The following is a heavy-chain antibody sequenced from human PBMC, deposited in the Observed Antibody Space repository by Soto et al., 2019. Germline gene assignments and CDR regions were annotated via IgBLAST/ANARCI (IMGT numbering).Heavy chain of an antibody. V-gene: IGHV4-39*01. CDR3: ATGDRPYYFDY. Sequence: SETLSLTCTVSGGSISSSSYYWGWIRQPPGKGLEWIGSIYYSGSTYYNPSLKSRVTISVDTSKNQFSLKLSSVTAADTAVYYCATGDRPYYFDYWGQGTLVTVSS. D-gene: IGHD7-27*01. CDR1: GGSISSSSYY. J-gene: IGHJ4*02. CDR2: IYYSGST.